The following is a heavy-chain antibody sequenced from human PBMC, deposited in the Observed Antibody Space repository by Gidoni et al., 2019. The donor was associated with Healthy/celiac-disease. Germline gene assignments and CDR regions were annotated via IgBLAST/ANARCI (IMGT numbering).Heavy chain of an antibody. Sequence: QVQLVQSGAEVKKPGSSVKVSCKASGGTFSSYAISWVRQAPGQGLEWMGGIIPIFGTANYAQKFQGRVTITADKSTSTAYMELSSLRSEDTAVYYCARGPYNYYDSSGYYRNFDYWGQGTLVTVSS. J-gene: IGHJ4*02. D-gene: IGHD3-22*01. CDR1: GGTFSSYA. CDR3: ARGPYNYYDSSGYYRNFDY. V-gene: IGHV1-69*06. CDR2: IIPIFGTA.